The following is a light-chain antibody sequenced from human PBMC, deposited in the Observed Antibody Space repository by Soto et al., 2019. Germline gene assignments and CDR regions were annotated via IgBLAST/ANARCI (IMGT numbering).Light chain of an antibody. Sequence: EIVLTQSPGTLCLSPGERVTLSCRASQDIRSSLAWYQQKPGQAPRLLIYGASIRATGVPATFSGSGSGTEFTLSISSLQSEHLGVYYCQQNSSWPLTFGGGTMVDI. V-gene: IGKV3-15*01. J-gene: IGKJ4*01. CDR1: QDIRSS. CDR3: QQNSSWPLT. CDR2: GAS.